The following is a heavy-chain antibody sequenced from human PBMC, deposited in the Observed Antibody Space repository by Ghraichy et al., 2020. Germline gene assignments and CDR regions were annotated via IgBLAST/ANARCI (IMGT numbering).Heavy chain of an antibody. J-gene: IGHJ5*02. CDR2: ISSSSGTL. CDR3: ARTRGATVTTMWWDP. Sequence: GGSLRLSCAASGFTFNSYSMSWVRQAPGKGLEWVSYISSSSGTLYYADSVKGRFTISRDNAKNSLYLQMNSLRDEETAVYYCARTRGATVTTMWWDPWGQGNLVT. V-gene: IGHV3-48*02. CDR1: GFTFNSYS. D-gene: IGHD4-17*01.